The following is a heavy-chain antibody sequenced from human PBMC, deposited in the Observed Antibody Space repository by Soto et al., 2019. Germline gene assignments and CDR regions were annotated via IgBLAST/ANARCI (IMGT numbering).Heavy chain of an antibody. CDR3: ARLGGYCSSTGCYGYYALDV. J-gene: IGHJ6*02. V-gene: IGHV4-61*01. Sequence: PSETLSLTCTVSGGSVSSGSYYWSWIRQPPGKGLEWIGYIYYSGSTNYNPSLKSRVTISVDTSKNQFSLKVTSATVADTAVYYCARLGGYCSSTGCYGYYALDVWGQGTTVTVSS. D-gene: IGHD2-2*01. CDR1: GGSVSSGSYY. CDR2: IYYSGST.